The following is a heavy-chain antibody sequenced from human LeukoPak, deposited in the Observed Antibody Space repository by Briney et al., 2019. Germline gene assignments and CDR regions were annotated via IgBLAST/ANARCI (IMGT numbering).Heavy chain of an antibody. D-gene: IGHD3-3*01. V-gene: IGHV1-8*02. CDR1: GYTFTGYY. Sequence: ASVKVSCKASGYTFTGYYMHWVRQATGQGLEWMGWINPNSGNTGYAQKFQGRVTMTRNTSISTAYMELSSLRSEDTAVYYCARGRKNVLRFLEWTRAEYFQHWGQGTLVTVSS. CDR3: ARGRKNVLRFLEWTRAEYFQH. J-gene: IGHJ1*01. CDR2: INPNSGNT.